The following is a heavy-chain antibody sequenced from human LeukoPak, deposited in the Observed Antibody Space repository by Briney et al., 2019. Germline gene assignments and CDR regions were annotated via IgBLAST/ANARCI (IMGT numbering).Heavy chain of an antibody. CDR3: TTDKGDYFDY. Sequence: GGSLRLSCAASGFTFSNACMSWVRQAPGKGLEWVSGIKSKTEGGTTDYDAHVKGRFTISRDDSKNTLNLQMNSLKTEDTAVYYCTTDKGDYFDYWGQGTLVTVSS. CDR1: GFTFSNAC. CDR2: IKSKTEGGTT. V-gene: IGHV3-15*01. J-gene: IGHJ4*02.